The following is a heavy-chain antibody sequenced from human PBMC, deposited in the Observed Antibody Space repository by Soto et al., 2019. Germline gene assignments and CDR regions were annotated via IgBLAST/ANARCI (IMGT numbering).Heavy chain of an antibody. CDR3: ARERVSGYYNVIGY. D-gene: IGHD3-9*01. Sequence: SETLSLTCAVYGGSFSGYYWSWIRQPPGKGLEWIGEINHSGSTNYNPSLKSRVTISVDTSKNQFSLKLSSVTAADTAVYYCARERVSGYYNVIGYWGQGTLVTVSS. J-gene: IGHJ4*02. V-gene: IGHV4-34*01. CDR1: GGSFSGYY. CDR2: INHSGST.